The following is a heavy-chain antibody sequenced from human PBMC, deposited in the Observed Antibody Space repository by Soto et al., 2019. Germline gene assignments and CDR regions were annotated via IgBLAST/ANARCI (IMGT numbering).Heavy chain of an antibody. CDR1: GGSISSGGYY. J-gene: IGHJ3*02. D-gene: IGHD6-6*01. Sequence: SETLSLTCTVSGGSISSGGYYWSWIRQPPGKGLEWIGYIYYSGSTYYNPSLKSRITISLDTSKNQFSLKLSSVTAADTAVYYCASNPYSSSHHDAFDIWGQGTMVTVSS. CDR2: IYYSGST. V-gene: IGHV4-30-4*08. CDR3: ASNPYSSSHHDAFDI.